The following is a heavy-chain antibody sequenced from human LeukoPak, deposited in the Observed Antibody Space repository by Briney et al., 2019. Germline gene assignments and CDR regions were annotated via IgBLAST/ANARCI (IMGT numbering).Heavy chain of an antibody. Sequence: ASVKVPCKASGYTFTGYYMHWVRQAPGQGLEWMGRINPNSGGTNYAQKFQGRVTMTRDTSISTAYMELSRLRSDDTAVYYCARDLSGIWSGSVGWFDPWGQGTLVTVSS. D-gene: IGHD3-3*01. CDR1: GYTFTGYY. J-gene: IGHJ5*02. V-gene: IGHV1-2*06. CDR3: ARDLSGIWSGSVGWFDP. CDR2: INPNSGGT.